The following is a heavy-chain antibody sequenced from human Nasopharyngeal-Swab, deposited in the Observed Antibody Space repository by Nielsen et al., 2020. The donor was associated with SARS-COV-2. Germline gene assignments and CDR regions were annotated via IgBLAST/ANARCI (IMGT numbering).Heavy chain of an antibody. CDR3: ARDRWYYYDSSGEID. J-gene: IGHJ4*02. CDR2: ISSSSSTI. V-gene: IGHV3-48*02. Sequence: GESLKISCAASGFTFSSYSMNWVRQAPGKGLEWVSSISSSSSTIYYADSVKGRFTISRDNAKNSLYLQMNSLRDEDTAVYYCARDRWYYYDSSGEIDWGQGTLVTVSS. D-gene: IGHD3-22*01. CDR1: GFTFSSYS.